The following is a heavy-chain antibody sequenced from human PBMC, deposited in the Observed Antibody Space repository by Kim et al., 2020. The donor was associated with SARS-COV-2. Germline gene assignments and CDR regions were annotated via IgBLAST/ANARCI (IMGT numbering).Heavy chain of an antibody. V-gene: IGHV4-39*01. J-gene: IGHJ5*02. CDR3: VRREDYFDSSGYRSHLDP. D-gene: IGHD3-22*01. CDR2: IYYSGIT. CDR1: GGSISSSRFY. Sequence: SETLSLTCTVSGGSISSSRFYWGWIRQPPGKGLEWIGSIYYSGITYYNPSLKSRVTISVDTSKNQFSLKLSSVTAADTAVYYCVRREDYFDSSGYRSHLDPWGQGTLVTVSS.